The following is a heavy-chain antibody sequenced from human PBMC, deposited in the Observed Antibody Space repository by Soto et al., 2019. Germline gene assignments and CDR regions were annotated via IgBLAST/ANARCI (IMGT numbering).Heavy chain of an antibody. CDR3: ARHPGGRGYYSGMDV. Sequence: QVQLVQSGAEVKKPGSSVKVSCKASGGTFSSYAISWVRQAPGQGLEWMGGIIPLFGTANYAQKFQGRVTITADESTSTAYMELSSLRSEYTDVYYCARHPGGRGYYSGMDVWGQGTTVTVSS. J-gene: IGHJ6*02. V-gene: IGHV1-69*12. CDR1: GGTFSSYA. D-gene: IGHD2-15*01. CDR2: IIPLFGTA.